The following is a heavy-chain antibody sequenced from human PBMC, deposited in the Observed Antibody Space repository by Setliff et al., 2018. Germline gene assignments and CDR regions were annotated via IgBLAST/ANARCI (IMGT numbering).Heavy chain of an antibody. CDR3: AKPQVELRWGFES. V-gene: IGHV3-33*03. CDR1: GFTFSSYG. D-gene: IGHD1-7*01. CDR2: IWYDGSNK. Sequence: GGSLRLSCAASGFTFSSYGMHWVRQAPGKGLEWVALIWYDGSNKYYADSVKGRFTISRDNSKNTLYLQMNSLRAEDTALYFCAKPQVELRWGFESWGQGTPVTVSS. J-gene: IGHJ4*02.